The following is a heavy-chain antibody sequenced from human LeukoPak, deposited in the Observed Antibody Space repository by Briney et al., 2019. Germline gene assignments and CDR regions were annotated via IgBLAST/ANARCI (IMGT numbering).Heavy chain of an antibody. CDR2: IKQDGSEK. Sequence: GGSLRLSCAASGFTFSSYSMSWVRQAPGKGLEWVANIKQDGSEKYYVDSVKGRFTISRDNAKNSLYLQMNSLRAEDTAVYYCARDQFYYYYGMDVWGQGTTVTVSS. CDR3: ARDQFYYYYGMDV. V-gene: IGHV3-7*01. J-gene: IGHJ6*02. CDR1: GFTFSSYS.